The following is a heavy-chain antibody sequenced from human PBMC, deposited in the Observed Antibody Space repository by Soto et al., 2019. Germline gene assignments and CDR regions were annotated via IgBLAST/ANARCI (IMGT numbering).Heavy chain of an antibody. CDR2: INHGGST. CDR3: ARGIGGWFNWFDP. J-gene: IGHJ5*02. CDR1: GGSFSGYY. D-gene: IGHD6-19*01. Sequence: PSETLSLTCAVYGGSFSGYYWSWIRQPPGKGLEWIGEINHGGSTNYNPSLKSRVTISVDTSKNQFSPKLSSVTAADTAVYYCARGIGGWFNWFDPWGQGSLVTVSS. V-gene: IGHV4-34*01.